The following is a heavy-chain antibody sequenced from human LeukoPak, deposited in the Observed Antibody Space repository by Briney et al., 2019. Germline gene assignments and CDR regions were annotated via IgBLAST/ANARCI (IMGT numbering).Heavy chain of an antibody. D-gene: IGHD5-24*01. Sequence: SVKVSCKASGGTFSSYAISWVRQAPGQGLEWMGGIIPIFGTANYAQKFQGRVTITADESTSTAYMELSSLRSEDTAVYYCARGGEMATGPFDYWGQGTLVTVSS. CDR1: GGTFSSYA. V-gene: IGHV1-69*13. CDR3: ARGGEMATGPFDY. J-gene: IGHJ4*02. CDR2: IIPIFGTA.